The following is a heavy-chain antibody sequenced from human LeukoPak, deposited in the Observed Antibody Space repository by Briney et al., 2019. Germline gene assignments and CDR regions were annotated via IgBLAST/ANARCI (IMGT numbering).Heavy chain of an antibody. CDR3: AKDLSSGYYDAFDI. CDR1: GFTFNSYG. J-gene: IGHJ3*02. Sequence: GGSLRLSCAASGFTFNSYGMSWVRHGPGKGLEWVSAISGIGGSTYYAESVKGRCTISRDNSKNTLYLQMNSLRAEDTAVYYCAKDLSSGYYDAFDIWGQGTMVTVSS. CDR2: ISGIGGST. V-gene: IGHV3-23*01. D-gene: IGHD3-22*01.